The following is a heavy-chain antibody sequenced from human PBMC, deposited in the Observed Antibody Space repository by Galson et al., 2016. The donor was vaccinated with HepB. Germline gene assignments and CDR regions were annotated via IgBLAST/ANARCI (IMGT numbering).Heavy chain of an antibody. V-gene: IGHV1-2*02. CDR3: ARVSLVRWSYNWFDP. CDR1: GYTFTDYY. J-gene: IGHJ5*02. D-gene: IGHD2-8*02. Sequence: SVKVSCKASGYTFTDYYIHWVRQAPGQGLEWMGWINPNSGGTNSAQKFQGRFTMTRDTSINTVYMELSRLRFDDTAVYYCARVSLVRWSYNWFDPWGQGTLVTVCS. CDR2: INPNSGGT.